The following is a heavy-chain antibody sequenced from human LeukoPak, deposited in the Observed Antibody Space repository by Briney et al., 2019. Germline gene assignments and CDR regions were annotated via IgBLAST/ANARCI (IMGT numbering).Heavy chain of an antibody. CDR1: GVSFSGYY. CDR2: INHSGST. Sequence: NSSETLSLTCAVYGVSFSGYYWSWIRQPPGKGLEWIGEINHSGSTNYNPSLKSRVTISVDTSKNQFSLKLSSVTAADTAVYYCATDYDFWSGYPSYGMDVWGQGTTVTVSS. CDR3: ATDYDFWSGYPSYGMDV. D-gene: IGHD3-3*01. J-gene: IGHJ6*02. V-gene: IGHV4-34*01.